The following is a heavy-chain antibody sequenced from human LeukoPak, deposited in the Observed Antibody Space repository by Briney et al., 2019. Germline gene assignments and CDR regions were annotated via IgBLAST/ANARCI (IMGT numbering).Heavy chain of an antibody. CDR3: ARQALGYSRMINWFDP. J-gene: IGHJ5*02. CDR1: GGSISSSSYY. D-gene: IGHD6-13*01. V-gene: IGHV4-39*01. CDR2: IYYSGST. Sequence: PSETLSLTCTVSGGSISSSSYYWGWIRQPPGKGLEWIGSIYYSGSTYYNPSLKSRVTISVDTSKNQFSLKLSSVTAADTAVYYCARQALGYSRMINWFDPWGQGTLVTVSS.